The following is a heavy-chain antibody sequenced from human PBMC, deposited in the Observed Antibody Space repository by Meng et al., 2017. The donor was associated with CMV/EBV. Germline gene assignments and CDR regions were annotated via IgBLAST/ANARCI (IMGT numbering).Heavy chain of an antibody. Sequence: SETLSLTCTVSGGSISSSSYYWGWIRQPPGKGLEWIGSIYYSGSTYYNPSLKSRVTISVDTSKNQFSLKLSSVTAADTAVYYCARLFEESSSSSGRHYYYYGMDVWGQGTTVTVSS. V-gene: IGHV4-39*01. CDR1: GGSISSSSYY. CDR2: IYYSGST. CDR3: ARLFEESSSSSGRHYYYYGMDV. J-gene: IGHJ6*02. D-gene: IGHD6-6*01.